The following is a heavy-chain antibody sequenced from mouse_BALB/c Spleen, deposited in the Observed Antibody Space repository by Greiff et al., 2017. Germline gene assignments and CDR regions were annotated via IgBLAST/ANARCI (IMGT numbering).Heavy chain of an antibody. CDR3: ARSYYGYDGVAY. Sequence: QVQLQQSGAELVRPGTSVKVSCKASGYAFTNYLIGWVKQRPGQGLEWIGVINPGSGGTNYNEKFKGKATLTADKSSSTAYMQLSSLTSDDSAVYFCARSYYGYDGVAYWGQGTLVTVSA. J-gene: IGHJ3*01. D-gene: IGHD2-9*01. V-gene: IGHV1-54*03. CDR2: INPGSGGT. CDR1: GYAFTNYL.